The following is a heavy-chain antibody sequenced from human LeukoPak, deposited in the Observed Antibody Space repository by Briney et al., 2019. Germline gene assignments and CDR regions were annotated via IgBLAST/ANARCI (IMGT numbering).Heavy chain of an antibody. D-gene: IGHD6-13*01. CDR2: INPNSGGT. CDR1: GYTFTGYY. CDR3: ARGWDSSSLDRYNWFDP. V-gene: IGHV1-2*02. Sequence: ASVKVSCKASGYTFTGYYMHWVRQAPGQGLEWMGWINPNSGGTNYAQKFQGRVTMTRDTSISTAYMELSRLRSDDTAVYSCARGWDSSSLDRYNWFDPWGQGTLVTVSS. J-gene: IGHJ5*02.